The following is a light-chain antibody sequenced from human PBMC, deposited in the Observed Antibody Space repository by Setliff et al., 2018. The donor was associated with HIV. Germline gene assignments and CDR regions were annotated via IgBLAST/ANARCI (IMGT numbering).Light chain of an antibody. J-gene: IGLJ1*01. CDR1: SSDVGDYNY. Sequence: QSALTQPPSASGSPGQSVTISCTGTSSDVGDYNYVSWFQQHPGKAPKLFIYEVTKRPSGVPDRFSGSKSGNTASLTVSGLQAEDEADYYRSSYAGSNNYVFGTGTKVTVL. CDR3: SSYAGSNNYV. V-gene: IGLV2-8*01. CDR2: EVT.